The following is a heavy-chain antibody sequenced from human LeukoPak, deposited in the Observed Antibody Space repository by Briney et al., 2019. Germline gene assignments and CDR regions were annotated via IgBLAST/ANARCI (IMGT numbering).Heavy chain of an antibody. V-gene: IGHV4-59*01. D-gene: IGHD4-17*01. Sequence: PSETLSLTCTVSGGSISSYYWSWIRQPPGKGLEWIGYIYYSGSTNYNPSLKSRVTISVDTSKNQFSLKLSSVTAADTAVYYCARYQGPTVTTNGMDVWGQGTTVTVSS. CDR1: GGSISSYY. CDR3: ARYQGPTVTTNGMDV. J-gene: IGHJ6*02. CDR2: IYYSGST.